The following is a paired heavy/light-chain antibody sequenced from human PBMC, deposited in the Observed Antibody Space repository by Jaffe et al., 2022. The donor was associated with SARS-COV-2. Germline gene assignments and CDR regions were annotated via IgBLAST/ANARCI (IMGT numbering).Heavy chain of an antibody. V-gene: IGHV4-31*03. D-gene: IGHD3-10*01. CDR3: VGDNDNDASGIGSFDS. CDR1: GGPISSGGYY. J-gene: IGHJ4*02. CDR2: IDYSGST. Sequence: QAQLQESGPGLVKPSQTLSLTCTVSGGPISSGGYYWNWIRQHPGKGLEWIAYIDYSGSTYFNPSLKSRVTISLDTFKNQLLLKLTSVTAADTAVYFCVGDNDNDASGIGSFDSWGQGTRVTVAS.
Light chain of an antibody. V-gene: IGKV4-1*01. J-gene: IGKJ2*01. CDR1: QNILYRSNNKNY. Sequence: DIVMTQSPDSLAVSLGERATINCKSSQNILYRSNNKNYLAWYQQKPGQPPKLLIYWASTRESGVPDRFSGSGSETDFTLTISSLQAEDVAVYYCQQYYETPYTFGQGTMLEIK. CDR2: WAS. CDR3: QQYYETPYT.